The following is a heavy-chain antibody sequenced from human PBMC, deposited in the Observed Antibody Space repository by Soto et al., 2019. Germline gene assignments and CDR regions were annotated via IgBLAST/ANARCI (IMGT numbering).Heavy chain of an antibody. V-gene: IGHV3-49*04. Sequence: EVQLVDSGGDLVQPGRSLRLSCTTSGFTFGDYAMSWVRQAPGKGLEWVGFIRSKTYGETTEYAASVEGRFSISRDDSKSIAYLQMNSLTTEDTGVYYCTRAAGLYFDSFAYTSWGQGTLLTVSS. CDR1: GFTFGDYA. J-gene: IGHJ5*02. CDR2: IRSKTYGETT. D-gene: IGHD3-22*01. CDR3: TRAAGLYFDSFAYTS.